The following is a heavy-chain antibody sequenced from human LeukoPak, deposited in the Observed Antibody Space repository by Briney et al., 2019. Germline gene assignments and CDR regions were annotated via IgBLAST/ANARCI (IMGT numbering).Heavy chain of an antibody. CDR1: GFTFSSYE. Sequence: GGSLRLSCAASGFTFSSYEMNWVRQAPGKGLEWVSYISSSGSTIYHADSVKGRFTISRDNAKNSLYLQMNSLRAEDTAVYYCARLGYNSGYDSYFVYWGQGTLVTVSS. V-gene: IGHV3-48*03. J-gene: IGHJ4*02. D-gene: IGHD5-12*01. CDR3: ARLGYNSGYDSYFVY. CDR2: ISSSGSTI.